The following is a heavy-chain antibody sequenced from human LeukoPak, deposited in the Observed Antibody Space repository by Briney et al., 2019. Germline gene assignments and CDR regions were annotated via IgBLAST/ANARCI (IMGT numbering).Heavy chain of an antibody. CDR1: GGSISSYY. CDR3: ARGKYYYDSNSSYRYFDP. CDR2: IYTTGNT. J-gene: IGHJ5*02. D-gene: IGHD3-22*01. Sequence: SETLSLTCIVSGGSISSYYWSWLRQPAGKGLEWIGRIYTTGNTNYNPSLKSRVTMSIEKSKKQFFLKQSSVTAADTAVYYCARGKYYYDSNSSYRYFDPWGQGTLVTVSS. V-gene: IGHV4-4*07.